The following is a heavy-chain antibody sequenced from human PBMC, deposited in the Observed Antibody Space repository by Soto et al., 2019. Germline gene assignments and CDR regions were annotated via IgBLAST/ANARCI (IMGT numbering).Heavy chain of an antibody. CDR1: GFTFTTCG. Sequence: QVQLVESGGGVVQPGRSLRLSCAASGFTFTTCGMHWVRQAPGKGLEWVALISHDGSNKYYAESVKGRFTISRDNSKNTLNLQMNSLRAEDTAVYYCASNYYDFWSGYYDYYYLAVWGKGTTVTVSS. CDR3: ASNYYDFWSGYYDYYYLAV. CDR2: ISHDGSNK. V-gene: IGHV3-30*03. J-gene: IGHJ6*03. D-gene: IGHD3-3*01.